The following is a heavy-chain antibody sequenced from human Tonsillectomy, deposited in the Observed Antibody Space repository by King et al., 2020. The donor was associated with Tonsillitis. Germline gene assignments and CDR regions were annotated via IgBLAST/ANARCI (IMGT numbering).Heavy chain of an antibody. CDR3: AKGVSGWYVGWFDP. CDR2: ISWNSDSI. D-gene: IGHD6-19*01. J-gene: IGHJ5*02. V-gene: IGHV3-9*01. Sequence: VQLVESGGGLVQPGRSLRLSCAASGFIFDDYAMHWVRQAPGKGLEWVSGISWNSDSIGYADSVKGRFTISRDNAKNSLYLQMNSLRAEDTALYYCAKGVSGWYVGWFDPWGQGTLVTVSS. CDR1: GFIFDDYA.